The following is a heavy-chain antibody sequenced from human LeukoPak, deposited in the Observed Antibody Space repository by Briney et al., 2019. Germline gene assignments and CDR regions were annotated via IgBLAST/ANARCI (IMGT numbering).Heavy chain of an antibody. CDR2: IKQDGSEK. V-gene: IGHV3-7*01. D-gene: IGHD2-21*01. J-gene: IGHJ6*02. CDR3: ARYCGGDCYGMDV. CDR1: EFTFSSHW. Sequence: GGSLRLSCTASEFTFSSHWMSWVRQAPGKGLEWVANIKQDGSEKDYVDSVKGRFTISRDNAKNSLYLQMNSLRAEDTAVYYCARYCGGDCYGMDVWGQGTTVTVSS.